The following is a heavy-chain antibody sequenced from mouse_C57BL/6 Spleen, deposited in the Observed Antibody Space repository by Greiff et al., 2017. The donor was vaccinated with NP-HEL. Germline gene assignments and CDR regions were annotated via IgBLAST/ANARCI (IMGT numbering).Heavy chain of an antibody. CDR1: GFNIKDDY. Sequence: VQLKESGAELVRPGASVKLSCTASGFNIKDDYMHWVKQRPEQGLEWIGWIDPENGDTEYASKFQGKATITADTSSNTAYLQLSSLTSEDTAVYYCTGLLQLDYWGQGTTLTVSS. D-gene: IGHD2-3*01. CDR2: IDPENGDT. J-gene: IGHJ2*01. CDR3: TGLLQLDY. V-gene: IGHV14-4*01.